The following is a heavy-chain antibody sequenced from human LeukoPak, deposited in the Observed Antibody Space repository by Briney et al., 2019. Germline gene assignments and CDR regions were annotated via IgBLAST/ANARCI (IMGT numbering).Heavy chain of an antibody. J-gene: IGHJ4*02. CDR3: ARAVVVTASDY. Sequence: GGSLRLSCAASGFTFSSHWIHWVRQALGKGLVWVSRINGDESFTSYADSVRGRFTISRDNAKNTVYLQMNSLRAEDTAVYYCARAVVVTASDYWGQGTLVTVSS. V-gene: IGHV3-74*01. CDR2: INGDESFT. CDR1: GFTFSSHW. D-gene: IGHD2-21*02.